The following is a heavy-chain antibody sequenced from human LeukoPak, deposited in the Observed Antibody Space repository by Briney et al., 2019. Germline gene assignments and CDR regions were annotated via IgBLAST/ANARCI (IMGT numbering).Heavy chain of an antibody. V-gene: IGHV4-59*13. D-gene: IGHD3-22*01. CDR3: ARAPYYYESSGYS. J-gene: IGHJ5*02. Sequence: SETLSLTCTVSGGSISSYYWSWIRQPPGKGLEWIGYIYYSGSTNYNPSLKSRVTISVDTSKNQFSLKLSSVTAADTAVYYCARAPYYYESSGYSWGQGTLVTVSS. CDR1: GGSISSYY. CDR2: IYYSGST.